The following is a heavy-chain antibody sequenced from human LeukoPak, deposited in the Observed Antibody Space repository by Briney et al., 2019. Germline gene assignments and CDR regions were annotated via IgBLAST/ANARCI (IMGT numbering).Heavy chain of an antibody. CDR1: SGSISSYY. Sequence: SETLSVTCTVSSGSISSYYWSWIRQPPGKGLEWIGYIYYSGSTNYNPSLKSRVTISVDTSKNQFSLKLSSVTAADRAIYYCARHHLGDYFDYWGQGTLVTVSS. J-gene: IGHJ4*02. CDR2: IYYSGST. V-gene: IGHV4-59*08. CDR3: ARHHLGDYFDY.